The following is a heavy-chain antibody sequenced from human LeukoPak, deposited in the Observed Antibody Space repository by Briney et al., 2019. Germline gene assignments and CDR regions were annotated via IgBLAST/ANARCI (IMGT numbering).Heavy chain of an antibody. D-gene: IGHD3-10*01. CDR3: ARLSAYYYGSYFYYYMDV. Sequence: RTGESLRLSCAASGFSFTTYWMTWVRQAPGKGLQWVANINEDGSVKYYVDSVKGRFTISRDNAKKSVYLHMSSLRAEDTALYYCARLSAYYYGSYFYYYMDVWGKGTTVTVSS. CDR2: INEDGSVK. CDR1: GFSFTTYW. V-gene: IGHV3-7*01. J-gene: IGHJ6*03.